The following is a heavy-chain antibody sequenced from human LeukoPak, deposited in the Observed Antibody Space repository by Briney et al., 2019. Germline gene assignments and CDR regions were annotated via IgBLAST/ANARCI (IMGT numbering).Heavy chain of an antibody. J-gene: IGHJ4*02. V-gene: IGHV3-48*03. D-gene: IGHD3-10*01. CDR3: ARVLNHPLWFGELLVDY. Sequence: GGSLRLSCAASGFTFSSYEMNWVRQAPGKGLEWVSYISSSGSTIYYADSVKGRFTISRDNAKNSLYLQMNSLRAEDTAVYYGARVLNHPLWFGELLVDYWGQGTLVTVSS. CDR2: ISSSGSTI. CDR1: GFTFSSYE.